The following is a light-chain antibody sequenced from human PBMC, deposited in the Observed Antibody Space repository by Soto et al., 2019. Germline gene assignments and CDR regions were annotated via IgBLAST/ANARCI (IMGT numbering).Light chain of an antibody. CDR3: CSYAGRYTWV. Sequence: QSALTQPRAVSGSPGQSVTISCTGTSSDVGAYNYVSWFQQHPGKAPKFMIYDVTKRPSGVPDRFSGSKSGNTASLTISGLQAEDEDDYYCCSYAGRYTWVFGGGTKLTVL. CDR1: SSDVGAYNY. CDR2: DVT. V-gene: IGLV2-11*01. J-gene: IGLJ3*02.